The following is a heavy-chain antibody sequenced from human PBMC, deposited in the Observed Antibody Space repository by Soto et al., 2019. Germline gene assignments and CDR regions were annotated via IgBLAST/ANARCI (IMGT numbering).Heavy chain of an antibody. J-gene: IGHJ3*02. CDR2: ISGSGGST. CDR1: GFTFSSYV. CDR3: AKLVLGGISLFDI. D-gene: IGHD3-10*02. Sequence: EVQLLESGGGLVQPGGSLRLSCAASGFTFSSYVMSWVRQAPGKGLEWVPAISGSGGSTYYADSLKGRFTISRDNSKNTLYLQMNSLRAEDTAVYYCAKLVLGGISLFDIWGQGTMVTVSS. V-gene: IGHV3-23*01.